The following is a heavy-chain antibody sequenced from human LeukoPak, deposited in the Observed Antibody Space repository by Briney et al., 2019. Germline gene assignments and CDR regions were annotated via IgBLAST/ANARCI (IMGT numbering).Heavy chain of an antibody. CDR1: GGSISSGDYY. J-gene: IGHJ5*02. CDR3: ARERYCSSTSCYYRANWFDP. D-gene: IGHD2-2*01. CDR2: IYYSGST. V-gene: IGHV4-30-4*08. Sequence: SETLSLTCTVSGGSISSGDYYWNWIRQPPGKGLEWIGYIYYSGSTYYNPSLKSRVTISVDTSKNQFSLKLSSVTAADTAVYYCARERYCSSTSCYYRANWFDPWGQGTLVTVSS.